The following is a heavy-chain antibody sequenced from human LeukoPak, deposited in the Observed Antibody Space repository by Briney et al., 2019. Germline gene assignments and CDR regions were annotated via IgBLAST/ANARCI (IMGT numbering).Heavy chain of an antibody. CDR1: GFTFSSYG. D-gene: IGHD3-10*02. Sequence: GGSLRLSCAFSGFTFSSYGMSWVRQAPGKGLEWVSAIGGSYSTYYADSVKGRFTISRDNAKNSLYLQMNSLRAEDTAVYYCAELGITMIGGVWGKGTTVTISS. CDR3: AELGITMIGGV. J-gene: IGHJ6*04. V-gene: IGHV3-69-1*02. CDR2: IGGSYST.